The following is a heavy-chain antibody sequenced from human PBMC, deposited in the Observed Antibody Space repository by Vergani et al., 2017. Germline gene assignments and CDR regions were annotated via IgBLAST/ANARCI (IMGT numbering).Heavy chain of an antibody. D-gene: IGHD6-19*01. CDR3: ARGDSSCLENYYYYYYVDF. V-gene: IGHV1-8*01. Sequence: QVQLVQSGAEVKKPGASVKVSCKASGYTFTSYDINWVRQATGQGLEWMGWMNPNSGNTGYAQKFQGRVTMTRNTSISTAYMELSSLRSEDTAVYYCARGDSSCLENYYYYYYVDFWGKGTTVIVS. CDR1: GYTFTSYD. CDR2: MNPNSGNT. J-gene: IGHJ6*03.